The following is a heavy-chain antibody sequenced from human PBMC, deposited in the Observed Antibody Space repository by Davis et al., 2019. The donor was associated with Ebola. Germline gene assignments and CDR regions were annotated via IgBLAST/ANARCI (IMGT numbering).Heavy chain of an antibody. V-gene: IGHV4-31*03. J-gene: IGHJ6*02. D-gene: IGHD1-7*01. Sequence: MPSETLSLTCTVSGGSISSGGYYWSWIRQHPGKGLEWIGYIYYSGSTYYNPSLKSRVTISVDTSKNQFSLKLSSVTAADTAVYYCARDGRGAWNYARYYYGMDVWGQGTTVTVSS. CDR3: ARDGRGAWNYARYYYGMDV. CDR2: IYYSGST. CDR1: GGSISSGGYY.